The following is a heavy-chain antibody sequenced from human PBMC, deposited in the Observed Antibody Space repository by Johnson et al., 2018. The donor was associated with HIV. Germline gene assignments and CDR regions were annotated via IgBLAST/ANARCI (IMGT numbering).Heavy chain of an antibody. CDR2: ISSSGTTI. V-gene: IGHV3-11*04. CDR3: AREFLYGDYQDAFDI. J-gene: IGHJ3*02. D-gene: IGHD4-17*01. Sequence: VQLVESGGGLVKPGGSLRLSCAASGFSFSDYFMSWIRQAPGKGLECISYISSSGTTIYYTESVKGRFIISRDNSKNTLYLQMNSLRAEDTAVYYCAREFLYGDYQDAFDIWGQGTMVTVSS. CDR1: GFSFSDYF.